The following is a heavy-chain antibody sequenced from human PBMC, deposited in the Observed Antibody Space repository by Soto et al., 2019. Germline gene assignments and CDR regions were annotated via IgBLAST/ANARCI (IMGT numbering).Heavy chain of an antibody. CDR3: ARDRQWLVSLDY. CDR1: GFTFSSYA. J-gene: IGHJ4*02. D-gene: IGHD6-19*01. CDR2: ISYDGSNK. Sequence: GGSLRLSCAASGFTFSSYAMHWVRQAPGKGLEWVAVISYDGSNKYYADSVKGRFTISRDNSKNTLYLQMNSLRAEDTAVYYCARDRQWLVSLDYWGQGTLVTVSS. V-gene: IGHV3-30-3*01.